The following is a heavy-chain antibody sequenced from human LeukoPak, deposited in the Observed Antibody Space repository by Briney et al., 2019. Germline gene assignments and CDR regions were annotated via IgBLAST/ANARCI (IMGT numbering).Heavy chain of an antibody. J-gene: IGHJ5*02. CDR1: GGSISSSSYY. D-gene: IGHD6-13*01. CDR3: ARIGSSWYTPDWFDP. CDR2: IYHSGST. Sequence: PSETLSLTCTVSGGSISSSSYYWGWIRQPPGKGLEWIGSIYHSGSTYYNPSLKSRVTISVDTSKNQFFLKLSSVTAADTAVYYCARIGSSWYTPDWFDPWGQGTLVTVSS. V-gene: IGHV4-39*07.